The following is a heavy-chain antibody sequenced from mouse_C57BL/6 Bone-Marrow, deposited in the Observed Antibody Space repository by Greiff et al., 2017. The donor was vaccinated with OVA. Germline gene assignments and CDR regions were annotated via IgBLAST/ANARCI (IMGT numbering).Heavy chain of an antibody. CDR1: GYTFTSYT. V-gene: IGHV1-4*01. Sequence: LVESGAELARPGASVKMSCKASGYTFTSYTMHWVKQRPGQGLEWIGYINPSSGYTKYNQKFKDKATLTADKSSSTAYMQLSSLTSEDSAVYYCARSHGSSGYFDVWGTGTTVTVSS. CDR3: ARSHGSSGYFDV. CDR2: INPSSGYT. J-gene: IGHJ1*03. D-gene: IGHD1-1*01.